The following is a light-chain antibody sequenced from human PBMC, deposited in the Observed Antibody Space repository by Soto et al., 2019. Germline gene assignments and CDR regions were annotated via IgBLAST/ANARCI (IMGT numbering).Light chain of an antibody. CDR2: YDS. CDR3: QVWDSGSDHPV. Sequence: SYELTQPPSVSVAPGKTARITCGGNNIGSKSVHWYQQKPGQAPVLVIYYDSARPSGIPERFSGSNSGNTATLTISRVEAGDEADYYCQVWDSGSDHPVFGGGTQLTVL. V-gene: IGLV3-21*04. J-gene: IGLJ2*01. CDR1: NIGSKS.